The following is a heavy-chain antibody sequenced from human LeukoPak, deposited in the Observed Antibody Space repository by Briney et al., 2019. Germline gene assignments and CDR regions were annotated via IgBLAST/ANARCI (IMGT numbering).Heavy chain of an antibody. J-gene: IGHJ4*02. D-gene: IGHD2-2*01. CDR3: AKDGPIVVVPAARAASYYFDY. Sequence: GGSLRLSCAASGFTFSSYGMHWVRQAPGKGLAWMAFIRYDGSNKYYADSVKGRFTISRDNSKNTLYLQMNSLRAEDTAVYYCAKDGPIVVVPAARAASYYFDYWGQGTLVTVSS. CDR1: GFTFSSYG. V-gene: IGHV3-30*02. CDR2: IRYDGSNK.